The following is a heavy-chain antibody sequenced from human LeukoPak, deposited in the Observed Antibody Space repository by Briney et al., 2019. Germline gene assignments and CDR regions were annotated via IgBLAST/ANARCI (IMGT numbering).Heavy chain of an antibody. CDR2: IYYTGST. D-gene: IGHD2-21*02. CDR3: ARFMGCGGDCYRLDY. V-gene: IGHV4-59*08. CDR1: GGSISIYY. J-gene: IGHJ4*02. Sequence: SETLSLTCSVSGGSISIYYWSWIRQPPGKELEWIGNIYYTGSTYYNPSLESRVTISVDTSKNQFSLKLSSVTAADTAVYYCARFMGCGGDCYRLDYWGQGTLVTVSS.